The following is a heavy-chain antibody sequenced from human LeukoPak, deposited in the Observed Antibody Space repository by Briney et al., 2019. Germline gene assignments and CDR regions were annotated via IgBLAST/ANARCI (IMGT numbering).Heavy chain of an antibody. CDR3: ARVSRCSSASCTYNWFDP. V-gene: IGHV4-39*01. CDR1: GGSISGSTYY. D-gene: IGHD2-2*01. J-gene: IGHJ5*02. CDR2: IYYSGST. Sequence: PSETLSLTCTVSGGSISGSTYYWGWIRQPPGKGLEWIGSIYYSGSTYYNPSLKSRVTISVDTSKNQFSLKLSSVTAADTAVYYCARVSRCSSASCTYNWFDPWGQGTLVTVSS.